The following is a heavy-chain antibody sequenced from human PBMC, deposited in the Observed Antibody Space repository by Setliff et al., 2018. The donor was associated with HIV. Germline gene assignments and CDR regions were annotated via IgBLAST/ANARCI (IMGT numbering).Heavy chain of an antibody. CDR2: IYHSGST. CDR1: GGSISSVNW. CDR3: ANLRGVVAKP. J-gene: IGHJ5*02. D-gene: IGHD3-3*01. V-gene: IGHV4-4*02. Sequence: KPSETLSLTCAVSGGSISSVNWWSWVRQPPGKGLEWIGEIYHSGSTNYNPSLKSRITISVDKSKNQFSLRLNSVTAADTAVYYCANLRGVVAKPWGQGTLVTVSS.